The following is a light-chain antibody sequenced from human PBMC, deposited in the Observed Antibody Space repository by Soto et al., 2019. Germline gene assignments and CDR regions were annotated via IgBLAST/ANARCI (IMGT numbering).Light chain of an antibody. Sequence: EIVLTQSPGTLSLSPGQRATLSCRASQSVSSNSLAWYQQKPGQAPRLLIYRSSTRATGIPDRFSGSGSGTDFNLTISRLEPEDFAVYYCQQSGNSPQTTFGQGTKLEI. CDR3: QQSGNSPQTT. CDR2: RSS. V-gene: IGKV3-20*01. CDR1: QSVSSNS. J-gene: IGKJ2*01.